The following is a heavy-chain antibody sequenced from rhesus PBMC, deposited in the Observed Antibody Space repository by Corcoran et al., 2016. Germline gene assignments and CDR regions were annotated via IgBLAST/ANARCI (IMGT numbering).Heavy chain of an antibody. J-gene: IGHJ6*01. V-gene: IGHV4-76*01. Sequence: QVHLQESGPGLVKPSETLSLTCAVPGVSVNGGYDWSWVRKAPGKGLEWVGYIYESSGTSHNNPSHKTRVTISVDTSKHQVSLRLTSVTAADTAIYYCARFGYPGGLDFWGQGVVVTVSS. D-gene: IGHD3-28*01. CDR3: ARFGYPGGLDF. CDR2: IYESSGTS. CDR1: GVSVNGGYD.